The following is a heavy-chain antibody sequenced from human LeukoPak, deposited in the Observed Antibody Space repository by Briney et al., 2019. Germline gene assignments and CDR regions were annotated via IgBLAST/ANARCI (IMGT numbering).Heavy chain of an antibody. Sequence: ASVKISCKASGYTFTSYGISWVRQAPGQGLEWMGWISAYNGNTNYAQKLQGRVTMTTDTSTSTAYMELRSLRSEDTAVYYCARDPRAGSGDDYWGQGTLVTVSS. CDR3: ARDPRAGSGDDY. CDR2: ISAYNGNT. J-gene: IGHJ4*02. D-gene: IGHD3-10*01. V-gene: IGHV1-18*01. CDR1: GYTFTSYG.